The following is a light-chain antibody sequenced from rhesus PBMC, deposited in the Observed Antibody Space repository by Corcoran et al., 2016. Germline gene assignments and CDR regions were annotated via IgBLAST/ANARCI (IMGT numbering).Light chain of an antibody. CDR1: QSVSSY. V-gene: IGKV3-53*01. CDR3: QKYSSSPFT. CDR2: GAY. J-gene: IGKJ3*01. Sequence: QVILTQSPATLSLSPGERATPPGRARQSVSSYLDWYQQKTGQAPRLLRYGAYSRATGTPDRVSGSGSGTEFTLTISSLEPEVFAVYYCQKYSSSPFTFGPGTKLDIK.